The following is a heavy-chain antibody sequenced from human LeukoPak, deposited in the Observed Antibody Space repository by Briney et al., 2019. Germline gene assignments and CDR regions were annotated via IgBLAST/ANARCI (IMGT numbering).Heavy chain of an antibody. V-gene: IGHV3-23*01. CDR3: AKVGQNYHILTYYFDY. Sequence: GGSLRLSCAVSGFTFRSYDMSWVRQAPGKGLEWVSGISGSGESAYYANSVKGRFTISRDTSKNALYLHMNSLRVEDAAVYYCAKVGQNYHILTYYFDYWGQGTLVTVSS. CDR2: ISGSGESA. J-gene: IGHJ4*02. D-gene: IGHD3-9*01. CDR1: GFTFRSYD.